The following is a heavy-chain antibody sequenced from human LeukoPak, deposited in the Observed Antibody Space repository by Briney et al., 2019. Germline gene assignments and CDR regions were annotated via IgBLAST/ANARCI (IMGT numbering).Heavy chain of an antibody. D-gene: IGHD3-3*01. V-gene: IGHV1-18*01. Sequence: GASVKVSCKASGYTFTTHGITWVRQAPGQGLEWMGWISAYNGNTNYAQNLQGRVTMTTDTSTSTAYMEMRSLRSDDTAVYYCARDPGPLYYDFWSGYSPFDYWGQGTLVTVSS. CDR1: GYTFTTHG. CDR3: ARDPGPLYYDFWSGYSPFDY. CDR2: ISAYNGNT. J-gene: IGHJ4*02.